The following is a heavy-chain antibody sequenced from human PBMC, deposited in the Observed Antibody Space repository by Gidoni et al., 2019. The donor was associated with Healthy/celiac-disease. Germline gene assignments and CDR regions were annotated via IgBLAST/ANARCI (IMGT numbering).Heavy chain of an antibody. V-gene: IGHV1-46*03. J-gene: IGHJ6*02. D-gene: IGHD5-18*01. CDR3: ARERGEEFGSDTAMVYYYYYGMDV. CDR1: GYTFTSYY. CDR2: INPSGGST. Sequence: QVQLVQSGAEVKKPGASVKVSCKASGYTFTSYYMHWVRQAPGQGLEWMGIINPSGGSTSYAQKFQGRVTMTRDTSTSTVYMELSSLRSEDTAVYYCARERGEEFGSDTAMVYYYYYGMDVWGQGTTVTVSS.